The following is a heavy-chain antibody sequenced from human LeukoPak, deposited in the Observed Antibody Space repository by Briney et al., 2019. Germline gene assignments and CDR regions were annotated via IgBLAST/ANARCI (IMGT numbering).Heavy chain of an antibody. CDR1: GGTFSSYA. J-gene: IGHJ4*02. V-gene: IGHV1-69*13. D-gene: IGHD3-3*01. CDR3: ATTKIWSGYYSSGYYFDY. CDR2: IIPIFGTA. Sequence: ASVKVSCKASGGTFSSYAISWVRQAPGQGLEWMGGIIPIFGTANYAQKFQGRVTITADESTSTAYMELSSLRSEDTAVYYCATTKIWSGYYSSGYYFDYWGQGTLVTVSS.